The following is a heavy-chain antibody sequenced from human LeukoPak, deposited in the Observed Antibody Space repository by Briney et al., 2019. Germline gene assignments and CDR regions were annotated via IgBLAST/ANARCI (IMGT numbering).Heavy chain of an antibody. CDR1: GYTSTGYY. J-gene: IGHJ6*03. CDR2: INPNSGGT. CDR3: ARGADSRYYYYMDV. D-gene: IGHD2-15*01. Sequence: ASVKVSCKASGYTSTGYYMHWVRQAPGQGLEWMGWINPNSGGTNYAQKFQGRVTMTRDTSISTAYMELSRLRSDDTAVYYCARGADSRYYYYMDVWGKGTTVTVSS. V-gene: IGHV1-2*02.